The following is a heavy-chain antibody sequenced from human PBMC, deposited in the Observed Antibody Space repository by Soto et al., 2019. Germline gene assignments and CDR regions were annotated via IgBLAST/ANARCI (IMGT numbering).Heavy chain of an antibody. J-gene: IGHJ6*02. CDR3: ARVGYCNTYDCLCYYDHYGMYV. V-gene: IGHV1-69*13. D-gene: IGHD2-15*01. Sequence: SVKVSCKASGGTFNNYAISWVRQAPGQGLEWMGGIIPIFHTANYEQKFQARVTITADETANTAYMELSNLRSEDTAVYYCARVGYCNTYDCLCYYDHYGMYVWGQGTTVTVSS. CDR1: GGTFNNYA. CDR2: IIPIFHTA.